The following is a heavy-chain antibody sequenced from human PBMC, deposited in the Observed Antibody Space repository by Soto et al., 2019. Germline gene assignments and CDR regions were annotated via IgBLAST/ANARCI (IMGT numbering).Heavy chain of an antibody. J-gene: IGHJ1*01. CDR1: GYTFTSYD. D-gene: IGHD3-3*01. Sequence: GASVKVSCKASGYTFTSYDINWVRQATEQGLEWMGWMNPNSGNTGYAQKFQGRVTMTRNTSISTAYMELSSLRSEDTAVYYCARGSDYYDFWSGYPHPRAEYFQHWGQGTLGTVSS. V-gene: IGHV1-8*01. CDR3: ARGSDYYDFWSGYPHPRAEYFQH. CDR2: MNPNSGNT.